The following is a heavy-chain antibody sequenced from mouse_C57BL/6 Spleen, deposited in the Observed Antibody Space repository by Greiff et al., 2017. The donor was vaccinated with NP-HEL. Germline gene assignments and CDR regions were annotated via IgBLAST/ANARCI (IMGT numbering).Heavy chain of an antibody. CDR1: GFNIKDYY. J-gene: IGHJ4*01. Sequence: VQLKQSGAELVRPGASVKLSCTASGFNIKDYYMHWVKQRPEQGLEWIGRIDPEGGDTEYAPKFQGKATMTADTSSNTAYLQLSSLTSEDTADYYCTTSETYYAMDYWGQGTSVTVSS. CDR2: IDPEGGDT. CDR3: TTSETYYAMDY. V-gene: IGHV14-1*01.